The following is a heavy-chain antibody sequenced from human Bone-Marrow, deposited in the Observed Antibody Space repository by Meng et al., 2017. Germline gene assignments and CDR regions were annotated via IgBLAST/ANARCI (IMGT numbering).Heavy chain of an antibody. D-gene: IGHD6-13*01. CDR1: GYTFTSYG. J-gene: IGHJ3*02. CDR2: ISAYNSNT. V-gene: IGHV1-18*01. CDR3: ARDRAYSSSWWCAFDI. Sequence: ASVKVSCKASGYTFTSYGISWVRQAPGQGLEWMGWISAYNSNTNYAQKLQGRVTMTTDTSTSTAYMELRSLRSDDTAVYYCARDRAYSSSWWCAFDIWGQGKMV.